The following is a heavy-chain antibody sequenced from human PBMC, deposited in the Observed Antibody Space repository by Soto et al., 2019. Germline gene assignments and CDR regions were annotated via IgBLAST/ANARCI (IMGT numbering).Heavy chain of an antibody. V-gene: IGHV4-39*01. CDR3: GRLTVSFSSSVDQ. Sequence: AETRVATSPVTCDSFSSYRSYWGWIAHPPGKKWEWIGSINYSGTTYYNPSLKSRVTISIDTSRNQFYLSLASVTDADTSFYFCGRLTVSFSSSVDQWGQGTLVTVSS. J-gene: IGHJ4*02. CDR2: INYSGTT. D-gene: IGHD6-25*01. CDR1: CDSFSSYRSY.